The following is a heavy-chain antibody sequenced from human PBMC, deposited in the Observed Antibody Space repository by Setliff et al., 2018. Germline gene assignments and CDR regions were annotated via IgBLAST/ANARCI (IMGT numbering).Heavy chain of an antibody. J-gene: IGHJ4*02. CDR2: IYHSGTT. V-gene: IGHV4-4*02. CDR1: GGSISSPNW. Sequence: PSETLSLTCAVSGGSISSPNWWSWVRQSPGKGLEWIGEIYHSGTTNYNPPPKSRVTTSVDKSRNQFSLRSTSVTAADTAIYYCTRAYSGSHDYWGQGTLVTVSS. CDR3: TRAYSGSHDY. D-gene: IGHD1-26*01.